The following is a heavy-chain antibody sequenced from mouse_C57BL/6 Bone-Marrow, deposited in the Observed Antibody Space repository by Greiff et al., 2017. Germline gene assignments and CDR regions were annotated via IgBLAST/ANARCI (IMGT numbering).Heavy chain of an antibody. Sequence: EVQLQQSGPGLVKPSQSLSLTCSVTGYSITSGYYWNWIRQFPGNKLEWVGYISYDGSHNYNPSLKNRISITRDTSKNQFFLKLNSVTTEDTATYYCASRLYDGYLFAYWGQGTLVTVSA. CDR3: ASRLYDGYLFAY. CDR1: GYSITSGYY. D-gene: IGHD2-3*01. J-gene: IGHJ3*01. CDR2: ISYDGSH. V-gene: IGHV3-6*01.